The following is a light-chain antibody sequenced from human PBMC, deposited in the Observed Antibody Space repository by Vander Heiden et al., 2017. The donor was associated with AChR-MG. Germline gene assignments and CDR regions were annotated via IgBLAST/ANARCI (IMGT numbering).Light chain of an antibody. V-gene: IGLV2-23*01. CDR2: EGN. J-gene: IGLJ1*01. CDR1: SDVGDYNL. Sequence: QSALTQPASVSGSPGQAITISCTGTSDVGDYNLISWYQQHPGKVPKLIIYEGNKRPSGVSDRFSGSKSGKPASLTISGLQAEDEANYYCCSYAGAFYVFGTGTEVTVL. CDR3: CSYAGAFYV.